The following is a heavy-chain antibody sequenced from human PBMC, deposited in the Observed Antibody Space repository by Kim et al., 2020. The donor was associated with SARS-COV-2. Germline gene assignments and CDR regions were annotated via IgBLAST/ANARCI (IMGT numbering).Heavy chain of an antibody. D-gene: IGHD5-12*01. V-gene: IGHV4-39*01. CDR2: IYYSGST. J-gene: IGHJ4*02. Sequence: SETLSLTCTVSGGSISSSNYYWGWIRQPPGKGLEWIGSIYYSGSTYYNPSLKSRVTISVDTSKNQFSLKLSSVTAADTAVYYCARSAKGDGYNFYYWGQGTLVTVSS. CDR1: GGSISSSNYY. CDR3: ARSAKGDGYNFYY.